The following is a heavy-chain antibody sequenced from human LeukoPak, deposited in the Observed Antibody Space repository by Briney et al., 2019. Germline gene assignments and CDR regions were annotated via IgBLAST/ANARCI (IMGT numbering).Heavy chain of an antibody. CDR2: ISGSGDST. CDR3: AKTRPLDSSSWSHGDY. V-gene: IGHV3-23*01. D-gene: IGHD6-13*01. J-gene: IGHJ4*02. CDR1: GFTFSSYA. Sequence: GGSLRLSCAASGFTFSSYAMSWIRQAPGKGLEWVSAISGSGDSTYYGDSVKGRFTISRDNTKNTLYLQMNSLRAEDTAVYYCAKTRPLDSSSWSHGDYWGQGTLVTVSS.